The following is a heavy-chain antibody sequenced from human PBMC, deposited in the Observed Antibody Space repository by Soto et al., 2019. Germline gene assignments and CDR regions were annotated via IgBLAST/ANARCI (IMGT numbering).Heavy chain of an antibody. CDR1: GGTFSSYA. D-gene: IGHD2-2*01. J-gene: IGHJ6*02. CDR3: AREPRLLVEEWCISTSCPADGMDV. V-gene: IGHV1-69*12. CDR2: IIPIFGTA. Sequence: QVQLVQSGAEVKKPGSSVKVSCKASGGTFSSYAISWVRQAPGQGLEWMGGIIPIFGTANYAQKFQGRVTITADESTSTAYRELSSLRSEDPAVYYGAREPRLLVEEWCISTSCPADGMDVWGQGTTVTVSS.